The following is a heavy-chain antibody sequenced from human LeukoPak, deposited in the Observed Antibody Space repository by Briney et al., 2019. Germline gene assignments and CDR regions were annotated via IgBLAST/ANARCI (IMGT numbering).Heavy chain of an antibody. CDR3: ARLRGGSYAPDAYFYYGMDV. D-gene: IGHD1-26*01. Sequence: PSETLSLTCTVSGGSISPYHWSWIRQPPGKGLEWLGYIYYSGRTNYNPSLKSRVTISVDTSKNQFSLKLRSVTASDTAVYYCARLRGGSYAPDAYFYYGMDVWGQGTTVIVSS. CDR2: IYYSGRT. J-gene: IGHJ6*02. CDR1: GGSISPYH. V-gene: IGHV4-59*08.